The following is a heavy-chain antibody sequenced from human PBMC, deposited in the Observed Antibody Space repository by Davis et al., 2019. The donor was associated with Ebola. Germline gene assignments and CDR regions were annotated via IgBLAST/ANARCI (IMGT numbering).Heavy chain of an antibody. J-gene: IGHJ5*02. D-gene: IGHD4-23*01. CDR2: ISYDGGKE. Sequence: GESLKISCAASGFTFSGYGMHWVRQAPGKGLEWVALISYDGGKEYYADSVKGRFTISRDNTKKCLYLQTDSLRAEDTAVYYCAATTAAAPEADLWGRGTQVTVSS. CDR1: GFTFSGYG. V-gene: IGHV3-30*03. CDR3: AATTAAAPEADL.